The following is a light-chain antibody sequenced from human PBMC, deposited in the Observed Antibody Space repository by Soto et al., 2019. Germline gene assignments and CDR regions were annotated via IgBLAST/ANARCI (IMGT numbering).Light chain of an antibody. Sequence: EIVLTQSPGTLSLSPGERATLSCRASQSVSSTYLAWYQQKPGQAPRLLIYAASTRATGIPDRFSGSGSGTDFNLTVSSLEPEDFEVYYCQQYGYSPFFGGGTKVEIK. CDR3: QQYGYSPF. CDR2: AAS. V-gene: IGKV3-20*01. CDR1: QSVSSTY. J-gene: IGKJ4*01.